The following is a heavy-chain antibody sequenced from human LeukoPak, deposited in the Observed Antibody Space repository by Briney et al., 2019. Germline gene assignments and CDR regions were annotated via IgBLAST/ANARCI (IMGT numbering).Heavy chain of an antibody. J-gene: IGHJ4*02. CDR3: ARDKDYAFDY. D-gene: IGHD4-17*01. Sequence: QPGGSLRLSCAASGFSFSSYSMNWVRQAPGKGLEWLSYFNSITGTIYYADSVRGRFTISRDNAKNSLYLQMNSLRDEDTAVYLCARDKDYAFDYWGQGTLVSVSS. CDR1: GFSFSSYS. V-gene: IGHV3-48*02. CDR2: FNSITGTI.